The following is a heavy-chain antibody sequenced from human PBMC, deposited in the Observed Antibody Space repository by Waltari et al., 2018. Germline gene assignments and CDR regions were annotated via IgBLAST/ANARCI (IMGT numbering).Heavy chain of an antibody. V-gene: IGHV5-51*03. CDR1: GYSFTSYW. D-gene: IGHD1-1*01. Sequence: EVQLVQSGAEVKKPGESLKISCKGSGYSFTSYWIGWVRQMPGKGLEWMGIIYPGDSDTRYSPSFQGQVTISADTSISTAYLQWSSLKASDTAMYYCARAGWNDGALDAFDIWGQGTMVTVSS. J-gene: IGHJ3*02. CDR3: ARAGWNDGALDAFDI. CDR2: IYPGDSDT.